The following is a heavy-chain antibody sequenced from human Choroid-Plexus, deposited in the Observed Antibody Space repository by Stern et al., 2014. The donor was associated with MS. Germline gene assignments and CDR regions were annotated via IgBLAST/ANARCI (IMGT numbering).Heavy chain of an antibody. CDR2: VSYDGSNK. V-gene: IGHV3-30*18. Sequence: QVQLMQSGGGVVQPGRPLRLSCVASGFTFGSCAMHWVRQAPGKGLEWVAGVSYDGSNKYYAASVKGRFTISRDNSQNTLYMQMSSLRPEDTAVYYCAKDRQYLTYFFDHWGQGSLVTVSS. CDR1: GFTFGSCA. CDR3: AKDRQYLTYFFDH. J-gene: IGHJ5*02. D-gene: IGHD2/OR15-2a*01.